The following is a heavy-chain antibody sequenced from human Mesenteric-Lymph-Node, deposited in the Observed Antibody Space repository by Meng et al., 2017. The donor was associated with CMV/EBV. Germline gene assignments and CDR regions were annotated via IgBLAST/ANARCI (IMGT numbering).Heavy chain of an antibody. V-gene: IGHV4-34*01. CDR1: GFTFSSYS. CDR3: ARNHRAHYRMDV. CDR2: INHSGST. Sequence: ESLKISCAASGFTFSSYSMNWVRQAPGKGLEWIGEINHSGSTNYNPSLKSRVTISVDTSKNQFSLKLSSVTAADTAVYYCARNHRAHYRMDVWGQGTTVTVSS. D-gene: IGHD3-10*01. J-gene: IGHJ6*02.